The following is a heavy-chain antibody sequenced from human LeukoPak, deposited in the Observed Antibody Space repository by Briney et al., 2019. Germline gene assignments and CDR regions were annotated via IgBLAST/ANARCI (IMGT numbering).Heavy chain of an antibody. V-gene: IGHV4-39*01. J-gene: IGHJ4*02. CDR1: GGSITSSSYY. D-gene: IGHD3-10*01. CDR3: ASFSEEVLVR. CDR2: IYYSGST. Sequence: SETLSLTCTVSGGSITSSSYYWGWIRQPPGKGLEWIGSIYYSGSTYYNPSLKSRVTISVDTSKNQFSLKLSSVTAADTAVYYCASFSEEVLVRGGQGTLVTVSS.